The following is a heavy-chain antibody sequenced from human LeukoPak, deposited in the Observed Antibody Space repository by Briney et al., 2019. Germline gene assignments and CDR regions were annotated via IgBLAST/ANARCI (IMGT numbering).Heavy chain of an antibody. CDR3: ARGGYGSGSYGYFQH. Sequence: SQTLSLTCTVSGGSISSGSYYWSWLRQPAGTGLEWIGRIYTSGSTNYNPSLKSRVTISVDTSKNQFSLKLSSVTAADTAVYYCARGGYGSGSYGYFQHWGQGTLVTVSS. CDR2: IYTSGST. D-gene: IGHD3-10*01. CDR1: GGSISSGSYY. J-gene: IGHJ1*01. V-gene: IGHV4-61*02.